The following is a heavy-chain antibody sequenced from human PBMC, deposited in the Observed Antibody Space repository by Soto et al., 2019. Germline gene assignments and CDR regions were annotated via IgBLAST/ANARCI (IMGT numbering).Heavy chain of an antibody. V-gene: IGHV4-31*11. CDR2: IYYSGST. Sequence: QVQLQESGPGLVKPSQTLSLTCAVSGGSIRSDGSYWTWIRQLPGGGLEWIGYIYYSGSTSYNPSLESRASVSVDSSENQFSLRLTSVTAADTAVYYCPRRAGNRRGYPIDSWGQGTLVTVSS. CDR3: PRRAGNRRGYPIDS. J-gene: IGHJ4*02. CDR1: GGSIRSDGSY. D-gene: IGHD5-18*01.